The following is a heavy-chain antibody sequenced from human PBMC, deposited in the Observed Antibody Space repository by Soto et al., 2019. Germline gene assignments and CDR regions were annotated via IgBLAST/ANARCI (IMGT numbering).Heavy chain of an antibody. Sequence: SETLSLTCTVSGGSVSSGSYYWSWIRQPPGKGMEWIGYNYYSGSTKYNPSLKSRVTISVDTSKNQFSLKLSSVTAADTAVYYCARAGLGDGSDYWGQGTLVTVSS. CDR1: GGSVSSGSYY. D-gene: IGHD1-26*01. J-gene: IGHJ4*02. V-gene: IGHV4-61*01. CDR2: NYYSGST. CDR3: ARAGLGDGSDY.